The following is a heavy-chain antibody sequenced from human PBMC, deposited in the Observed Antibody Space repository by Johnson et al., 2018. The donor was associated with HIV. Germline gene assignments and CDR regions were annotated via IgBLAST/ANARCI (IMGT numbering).Heavy chain of an antibody. CDR3: ARLSSGWYWV. D-gene: IGHD6-19*01. CDR2: TSYDGGNK. CDR1: GFIFGGFG. Sequence: QVQLVESGGGVVRPGRSLRLSCAASGFIFGGFGLHWVRQAPGKGLEWVASTSYDGGNKYYADSVRGRSTISRDNSKKTMYLQMNSLRAEDTAVYYCARLSSGWYWVWGQGTMVTVSS. J-gene: IGHJ3*01. V-gene: IGHV3-30*03.